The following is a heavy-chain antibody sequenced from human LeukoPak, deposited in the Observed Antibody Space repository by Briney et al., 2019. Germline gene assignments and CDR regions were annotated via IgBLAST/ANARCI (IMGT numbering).Heavy chain of an antibody. J-gene: IGHJ4*02. CDR2: INVGNGNT. V-gene: IGHV1-3*01. CDR3: ACSVTTQLQGDY. Sequence: GASVKVSCKASGYTFTSYAMHWVRQAPGQRLEWMGWINVGNGNTKYSQKFQGRVTITRDTSASTAYMELSSLRSEDTAVYYCACSVTTQLQGDYWGQGTLVTVSS. CDR1: GYTFTSYA. D-gene: IGHD4-17*01.